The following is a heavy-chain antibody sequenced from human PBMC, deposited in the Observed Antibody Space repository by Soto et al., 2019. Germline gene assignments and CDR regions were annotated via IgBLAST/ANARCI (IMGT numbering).Heavy chain of an antibody. Sequence: SRAASGFIFSRYAMHWVRQAPGKGLEWVAVISYDGSNKYYADSVKGRFTISRDNSKNTLYLQMNSLRGEDTAVYYCARGVGAMGYWGQGTLVTVSS. CDR2: ISYDGSNK. CDR3: ARGVGAMGY. D-gene: IGHD1-26*01. V-gene: IGHV3-30-3*01. J-gene: IGHJ4*02. CDR1: GFIFSRYA.